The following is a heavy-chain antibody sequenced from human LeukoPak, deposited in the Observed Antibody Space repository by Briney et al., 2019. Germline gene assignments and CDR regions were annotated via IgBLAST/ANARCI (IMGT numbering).Heavy chain of an antibody. CDR1: GYSISSGYY. CDR2: IYHSGST. Sequence: SGTLSLTCTVSGYSISSGYYWGWIRQPPGKGLEWIGSIYHSGSTYYNPSLKSRVTISVDTSKNQFSLKLSSVTAADTAVYYCARAPRNCSGGSCYSFDYWGQGTLVTVSS. V-gene: IGHV4-38-2*02. CDR3: ARAPRNCSGGSCYSFDY. J-gene: IGHJ4*02. D-gene: IGHD2-15*01.